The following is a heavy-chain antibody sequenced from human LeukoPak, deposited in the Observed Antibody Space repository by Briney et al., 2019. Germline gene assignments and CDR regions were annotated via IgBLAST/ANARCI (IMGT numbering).Heavy chain of an antibody. D-gene: IGHD5-24*01. CDR1: GYTFTIYG. Sequence: ASVTVSCTASGYTFTIYGISWVRQAPGQGLEWMGWISAYNGNTNYAQKLQGRVTMTTDTSTSTAYMELRSLRSDDTAVYYCARAPTILEWLQLQLDYWGQGTLVTVSS. CDR2: ISAYNGNT. J-gene: IGHJ4*02. CDR3: ARAPTILEWLQLQLDY. V-gene: IGHV1-18*01.